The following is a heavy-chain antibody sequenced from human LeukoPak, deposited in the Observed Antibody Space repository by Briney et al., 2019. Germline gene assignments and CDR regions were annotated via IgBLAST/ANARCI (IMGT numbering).Heavy chain of an antibody. CDR1: GFTFSSYG. CDR2: IWYDGSNK. D-gene: IGHD6-19*01. Sequence: GGSLRLSCAASGFTFSSYGMHWVRQAPGKGLEWVAVIWYDGSNKYYADSVKGRFTISRDNSKNTLYLQMNSLRAEDTAVYYCARALYSSGWYYFDYWGQGTLVTVSS. J-gene: IGHJ4*02. CDR3: ARALYSSGWYYFDY. V-gene: IGHV3-33*01.